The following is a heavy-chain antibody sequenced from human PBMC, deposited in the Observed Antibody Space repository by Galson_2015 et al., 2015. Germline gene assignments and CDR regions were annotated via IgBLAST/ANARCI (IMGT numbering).Heavy chain of an antibody. J-gene: IGHJ6*03. CDR3: ARSRTTVTYLLYYYYYYMDV. D-gene: IGHD4-17*01. V-gene: IGHV3-30-3*01. CDR1: GFTFSSYA. CDR2: ISYDGSNK. Sequence: SLRLSCAASGFTFSSYAMHWVRQAPGKGLEWVAVISYDGSNKYYADSVKGRFTISRDNSKNTLYLQMNSLRAEDTAVYYCARSRTTVTYLLYYYYYYMDVWGKGTTVTVSS.